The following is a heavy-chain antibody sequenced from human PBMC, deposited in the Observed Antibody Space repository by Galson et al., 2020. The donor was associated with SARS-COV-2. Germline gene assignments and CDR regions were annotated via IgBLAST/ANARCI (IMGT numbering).Heavy chain of an antibody. CDR1: GFTFSDYY. CDR3: ASTYYDTRGVCAFDI. J-gene: IGHJ3*02. D-gene: IGHD3-9*01. Sequence: KIGESLKISCAASGFTFSDYYMSWLRPAPGKGLEWVSYISSSSSYTNYADSVKGRFTISRDNAKNSLYLQMNSLRAEDTAVYYCASTYYDTRGVCAFDIWGQGTMVTVSS. CDR2: ISSSSSYT. V-gene: IGHV3-11*06.